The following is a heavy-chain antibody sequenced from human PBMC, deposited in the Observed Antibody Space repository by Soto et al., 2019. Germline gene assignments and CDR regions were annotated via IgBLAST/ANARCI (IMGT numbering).Heavy chain of an antibody. CDR1: GYTFTRYG. Sequence: ASVKVSCKASGYTFTRYGISWVRQAPGQGLEWMGWISAYNGNTNYAQKLQGRVTMTTDTSTSTAYMELRSLRSDDTAVYYCARDRDTVTQYYYYGMDVWGQGTTVTVSS. V-gene: IGHV1-18*01. CDR2: ISAYNGNT. D-gene: IGHD4-4*01. CDR3: ARDRDTVTQYYYYGMDV. J-gene: IGHJ6*02.